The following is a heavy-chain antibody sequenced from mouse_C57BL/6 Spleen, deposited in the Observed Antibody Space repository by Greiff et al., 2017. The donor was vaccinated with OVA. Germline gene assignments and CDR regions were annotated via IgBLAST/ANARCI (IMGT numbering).Heavy chain of an antibody. V-gene: IGHV5-6*01. CDR1: GFTFSSYG. CDR3: ARLYYDYDAFAY. CDR2: ISSGGSYT. D-gene: IGHD2-4*01. J-gene: IGHJ3*01. Sequence: EVQRVESGGDLVKPGGSLKLSCAASGFTFSSYGMSWVRQTPDKRLEWVATISSGGSYTYYPDSVKGRFTISRDNAKNTLYLQMSSLKSEDTAMYYCARLYYDYDAFAYWGQGTLVTVSA.